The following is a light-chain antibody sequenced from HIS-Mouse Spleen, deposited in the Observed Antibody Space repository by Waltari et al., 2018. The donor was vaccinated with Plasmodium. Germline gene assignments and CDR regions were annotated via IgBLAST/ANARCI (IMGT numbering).Light chain of an antibody. CDR1: QSVSSN. CDR3: QQYNNWSFT. CDR2: GAS. Sequence: ATLSCRASQSVSSNLAWYQQKPGQAPRLLSYGASTRFSGSGSGTEFTLTISSLQSEDFAVYYCQQYNNWSFTFGPGTKVDIK. J-gene: IGKJ3*01. V-gene: IGKV3-15*01.